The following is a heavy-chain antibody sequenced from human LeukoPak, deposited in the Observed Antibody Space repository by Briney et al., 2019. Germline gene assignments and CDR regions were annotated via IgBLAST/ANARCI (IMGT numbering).Heavy chain of an antibody. Sequence: SETLSLTCTVSGGSISSYYWSWIRQPAGKGLEWIGRIYPSGSTNYNPSLKSRVIMSVDTSKNYFSLKLSSVTAADTAVYYCTREYYGSGSYSLDYWGQGTLVTVSS. V-gene: IGHV4-4*07. J-gene: IGHJ4*02. CDR2: IYPSGST. CDR1: GGSISSYY. D-gene: IGHD3-10*01. CDR3: TREYYGSGSYSLDY.